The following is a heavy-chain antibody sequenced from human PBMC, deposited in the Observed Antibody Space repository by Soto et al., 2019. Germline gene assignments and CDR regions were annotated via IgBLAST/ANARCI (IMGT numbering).Heavy chain of an antibody. Sequence: GASVKVSCKASGGTFSSYAISWVRQAPGQGLEWMGGIIPIFGTANYAQKFQGRVTITADESTSTAYMELSSLRSEDTAVYYCARDDTYYDFWSGYPHYYYYGMDVWGQGTTVTVSS. CDR3: ARDDTYYDFWSGYPHYYYYGMDV. CDR1: GGTFSSYA. D-gene: IGHD3-3*01. CDR2: IIPIFGTA. J-gene: IGHJ6*02. V-gene: IGHV1-69*13.